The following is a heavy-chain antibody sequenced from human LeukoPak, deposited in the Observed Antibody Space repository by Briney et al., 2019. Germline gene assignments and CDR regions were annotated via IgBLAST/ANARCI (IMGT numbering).Heavy chain of an antibody. CDR2: IYTSGST. CDR1: GGSISSYY. V-gene: IGHV4-4*07. J-gene: IGHJ6*03. D-gene: IGHD4-11*01. Sequence: SETLSLTCTVSGGSISSYYWSWIRQPAGKGLEWIGRIYTSGSTNYNPSLKRRVTMSVDTSKNQFSLKLSSVTAAHTAVYYCARAIDYSNYEGDYYYYYYMDVWGKGTTVTVSS. CDR3: ARAIDYSNYEGDYYYYYYMDV.